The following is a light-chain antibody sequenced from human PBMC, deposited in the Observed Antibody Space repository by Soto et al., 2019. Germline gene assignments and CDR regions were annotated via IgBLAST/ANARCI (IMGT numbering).Light chain of an antibody. CDR2: AAS. CDR1: QSISSY. J-gene: IGKJ4*01. V-gene: IGKV1-39*01. Sequence: DIQMTQSPSSLSASVGDRVTITCRASQSISSYLNWYQQKPGIAPKLLIYAASSLQSGVPSRFSGSVSGTDFTLTISSLQPEDFATYYCQQSYSTPLTFGGGTKVEIK. CDR3: QQSYSTPLT.